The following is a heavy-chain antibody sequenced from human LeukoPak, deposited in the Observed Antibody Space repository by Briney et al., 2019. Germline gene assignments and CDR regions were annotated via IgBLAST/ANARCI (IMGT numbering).Heavy chain of an antibody. Sequence: GGSLRLSCAASGFTFSNAWMSWVRQAPGKGLEWVGRIKSKTDGGTTDYAAPVKGRFTISRDDSKNTLYLQMDSLKTEDTAVYYCTTEGVCSGGSCYVNWCDPWGQGTLVSVSS. J-gene: IGHJ5*02. CDR3: TTEGVCSGGSCYVNWCDP. D-gene: IGHD2-15*01. V-gene: IGHV3-15*01. CDR2: IKSKTDGGTT. CDR1: GFTFSNAW.